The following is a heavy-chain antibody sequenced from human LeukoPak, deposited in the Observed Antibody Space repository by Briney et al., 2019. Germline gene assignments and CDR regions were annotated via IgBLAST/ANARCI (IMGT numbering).Heavy chain of an antibody. D-gene: IGHD5-18*01. V-gene: IGHV3-53*01. Sequence: GGSLRLSCAASGFTVSNNYMSWVRQAPGKGLEWVSVIYSGGATFYADTVKGRFTISRDSSKNTLFLQMNSLRPEDTAVYYCAKDRAYTYGYSYYFDYWGQGTLVTVSS. CDR2: IYSGGAT. CDR1: GFTVSNNY. J-gene: IGHJ4*02. CDR3: AKDRAYTYGYSYYFDY.